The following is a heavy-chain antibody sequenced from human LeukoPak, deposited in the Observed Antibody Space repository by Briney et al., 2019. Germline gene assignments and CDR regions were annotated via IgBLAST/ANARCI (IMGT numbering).Heavy chain of an antibody. CDR3: ARGQWLVPIDY. J-gene: IGHJ4*02. V-gene: IGHV4-38-2*01. CDR1: GYSISSGYY. CDR2: IYHSGST. Sequence: PSETLSLTCAVSGYSISSGYYWGWIRLPPGKGLEWIGTIYHSGSTYYNPSLKSRVTIAVDTSKSQFSLKLSSVTAADTAVYYCARGQWLVPIDYWGQGTLVTVSS. D-gene: IGHD6-19*01.